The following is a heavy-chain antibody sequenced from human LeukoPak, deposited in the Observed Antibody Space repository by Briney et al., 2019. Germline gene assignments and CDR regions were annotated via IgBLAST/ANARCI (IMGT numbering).Heavy chain of an antibody. D-gene: IGHD3-3*01. CDR1: GLTFSSYA. V-gene: IGHV3-23*01. CDR3: AKDYDFWSGYYFDY. CDR2: ISGSGGST. Sequence: GGSLRLSCAASGLTFSSYAMSWVRQAPGKGLEWVSAISGSGGSTYYADSVKGRFTISRDNSKNTLYLQMNSLRAEDTAVYYCAKDYDFWSGYYFDYWGQGTLVTVSS. J-gene: IGHJ4*02.